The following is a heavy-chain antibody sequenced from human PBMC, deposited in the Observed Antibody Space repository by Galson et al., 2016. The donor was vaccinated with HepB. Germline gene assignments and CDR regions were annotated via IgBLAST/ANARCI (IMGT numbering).Heavy chain of an antibody. CDR3: ARDFSFDIDH. CDR1: GLTFSDYS. V-gene: IGHV3-48*01. Sequence: SLRLSCAASGLTFSDYSMNWVRQAPGKGLEWVSYIASNRRTIYYADSARGRFTISRDNAKNSLYLQMSSLTSDDTAVYYCARDFSFDIDHWGQGTLVTVSS. CDR2: IASNRRTI. J-gene: IGHJ4*02. D-gene: IGHD2/OR15-2a*01.